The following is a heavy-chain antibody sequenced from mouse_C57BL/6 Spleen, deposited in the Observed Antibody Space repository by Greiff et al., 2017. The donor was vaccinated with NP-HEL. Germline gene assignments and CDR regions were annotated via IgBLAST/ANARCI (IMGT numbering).Heavy chain of an antibody. D-gene: IGHD1-2*01. J-gene: IGHJ4*01. CDR3: ATTALKL. Sequence: EVQLQQSGPELVKPGASVKISCKASGYSLTGYYMNWVKQSPEKSLEWIGEINPSTGGTTYNQKIKAKATFTVDKASSTAYMQLKSLTSEDSAVYYRATTALKLWGQGTSVTVSS. CDR1: GYSLTGYY. V-gene: IGHV1-42*01. CDR2: INPSTGGT.